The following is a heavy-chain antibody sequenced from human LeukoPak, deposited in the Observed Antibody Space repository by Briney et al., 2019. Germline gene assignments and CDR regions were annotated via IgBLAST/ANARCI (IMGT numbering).Heavy chain of an antibody. CDR2: ISVSGGST. CDR3: AKDHGIAAGTWDGFDI. D-gene: IGHD6-13*01. J-gene: IGHJ3*02. Sequence: GGSLRLPCAASGFTFSSYAMSWVRQAPGKGLEWVSAISVSGGSTYYADSVKGRFTISRDNSKNTLYLQMNSLRAEDTAVYYCAKDHGIAAGTWDGFDIWGQGTVVTVSS. CDR1: GFTFSSYA. V-gene: IGHV3-23*01.